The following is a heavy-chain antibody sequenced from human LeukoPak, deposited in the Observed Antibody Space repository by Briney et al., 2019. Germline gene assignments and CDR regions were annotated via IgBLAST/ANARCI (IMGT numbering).Heavy chain of an antibody. Sequence: SETLSLTCAVYGGSFSGYYWSWIRQPPGMGLEWMGEINHSGSTNYNPSLKSRVTISVDTSKNQFSLKLSSVTAADTAVYYCARGRIVVVPAAMRYFDYWGQGTLVTVSS. J-gene: IGHJ4*02. D-gene: IGHD2-2*01. V-gene: IGHV4-34*01. CDR1: GGSFSGYY. CDR2: INHSGST. CDR3: ARGRIVVVPAAMRYFDY.